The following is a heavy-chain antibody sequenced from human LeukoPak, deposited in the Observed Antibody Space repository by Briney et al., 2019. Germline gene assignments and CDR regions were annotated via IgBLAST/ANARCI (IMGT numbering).Heavy chain of an antibody. CDR1: GITFNNYW. CDR2: IDTDGSDT. Sequence: GGSLRLSCAASGITFNNYWLHWVRQAPGKGLVWVSRIDTDGSDTIYADFVKGRFTISRDNAKNTLYLQMTSLRAEDTAVYYCARGGFSSGLDYWGQGILVTVSS. D-gene: IGHD6-19*01. CDR3: ARGGFSSGLDY. J-gene: IGHJ4*02. V-gene: IGHV3-74*01.